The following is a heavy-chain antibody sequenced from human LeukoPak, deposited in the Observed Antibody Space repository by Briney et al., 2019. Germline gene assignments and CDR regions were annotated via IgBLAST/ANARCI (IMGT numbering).Heavy chain of an antibody. CDR3: AKDGAVAVTAPYYYYYMDV. CDR2: INDSGTST. D-gene: IGHD2-21*02. J-gene: IGHJ6*03. CDR1: GFTFNKYA. Sequence: GGSLRLSCAASGFTFNKYAMSWVRRAPGKGLQWVSIINDSGTSTYYADSVKGRFTISRDNSKNTMYLQMNSLRAEDTAVYYCAKDGAVAVTAPYYYYYMDVWGKGTTVTVSS. V-gene: IGHV3-23*01.